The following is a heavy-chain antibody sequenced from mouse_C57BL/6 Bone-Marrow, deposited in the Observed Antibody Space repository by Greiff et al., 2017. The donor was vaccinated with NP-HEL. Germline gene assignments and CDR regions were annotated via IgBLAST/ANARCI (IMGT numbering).Heavy chain of an antibody. CDR1: GFTFSSYA. CDR2: ISSGGDYI. V-gene: IGHV5-9-1*02. J-gene: IGHJ3*01. D-gene: IGHD1-1*01. CDR3: TRGHYYGSGFAY. Sequence: DVMLVESGEGLVKPGGSLKLSCAASGFTFSSYAMSWVRQTPEKRLEWVAYISSGGDYIYYADTVKGRFTISRDNARNTLYLQMSSLKSEDTAMYYCTRGHYYGSGFAYWGQGTLVTVSA.